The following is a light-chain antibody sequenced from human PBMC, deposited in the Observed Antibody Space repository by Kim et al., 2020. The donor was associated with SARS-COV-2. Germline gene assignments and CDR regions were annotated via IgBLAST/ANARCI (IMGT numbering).Light chain of an antibody. Sequence: DVVMTQSPLSLPVTLGQPASISCRSSQSLVHSDGNTYLNWFQQRPGQSPRRLFYKVSNRDSGVPDRFSGSGSGTDFTLKISRVEAEDVAVYYCMQGTHWPRTFGQGTKVEI. J-gene: IGKJ1*01. CDR2: KVS. CDR1: QSLVHSDGNTY. CDR3: MQGTHWPRT. V-gene: IGKV2-30*02.